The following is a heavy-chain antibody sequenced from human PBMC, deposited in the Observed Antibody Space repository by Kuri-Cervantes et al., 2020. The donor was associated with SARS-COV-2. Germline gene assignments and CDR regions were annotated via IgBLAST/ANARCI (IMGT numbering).Heavy chain of an antibody. V-gene: IGHV4-59*05. D-gene: IGHD3-22*01. CDR3: ARDFAVVVNWYFDL. CDR1: GGSISSYY. Sequence: SETLSLTCTVSGGSISSYYWSWIRQPPGKGLEWIGSIYYSGSTYYNPSLKSRVTISVDTSKNQFSLKLSSVTAADTAVYYCARDFAVVVNWYFDLWGRGTLVTVSS. J-gene: IGHJ2*01. CDR2: IYYSGST.